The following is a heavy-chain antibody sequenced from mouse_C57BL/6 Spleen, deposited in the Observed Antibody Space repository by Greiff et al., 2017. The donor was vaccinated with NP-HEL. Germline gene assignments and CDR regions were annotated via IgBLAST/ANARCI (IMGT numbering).Heavy chain of an antibody. CDR1: GYAFSSSW. CDR2: IYPGDGDT. CDR3: ARGGYGNSGWFAY. J-gene: IGHJ3*01. D-gene: IGHD2-10*02. V-gene: IGHV1-82*01. Sequence: QVQLKESGPELVKPGASVKISCKASGYAFSSSWMNWVKQRPGKGLEWIGRIYPGDGDTNYNGKFKGKATLTADKSSSTAYMQLSSLTSEDSAVYFCARGGYGNSGWFAYWGQGTLVTVSA.